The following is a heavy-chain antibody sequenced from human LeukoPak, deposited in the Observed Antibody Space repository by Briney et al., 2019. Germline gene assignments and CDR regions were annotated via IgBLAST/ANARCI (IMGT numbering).Heavy chain of an antibody. CDR1: GFTFSSYG. D-gene: IGHD1-26*01. Sequence: PGGSLRLSCAASGFTFSSYGMSWVRQAPGKGLEWVSGISGNGGSTYYAASVKGRFTISRDNSKNTLYLQMNSLRAEDPAVYYCAISGGYWAWAHWGQGTLGTVSS. CDR3: AISGGYWAWAH. CDR2: ISGNGGST. V-gene: IGHV3-23*01. J-gene: IGHJ4*02.